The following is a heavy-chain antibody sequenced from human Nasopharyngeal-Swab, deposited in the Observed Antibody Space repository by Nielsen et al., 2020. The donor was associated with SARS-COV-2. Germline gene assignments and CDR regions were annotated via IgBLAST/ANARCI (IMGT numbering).Heavy chain of an antibody. CDR2: IYYSGST. Sequence: SETLSLTCTVSGGSISSSSYYWGWIRQPPGKGLEWIGSIYYSGSTYYNPSLKSRVTISVDTSKNQFSLKLSSVTAADTAVYYCARAPYDFWSGYFHFDYWGQGTLVTVSS. J-gene: IGHJ4*02. D-gene: IGHD3-3*01. CDR1: GGSISSSSYY. V-gene: IGHV4-39*07. CDR3: ARAPYDFWSGYFHFDY.